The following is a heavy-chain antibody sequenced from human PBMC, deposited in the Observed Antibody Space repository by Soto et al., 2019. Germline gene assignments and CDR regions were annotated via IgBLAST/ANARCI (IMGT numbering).Heavy chain of an antibody. CDR3: ARHSGYDYIWGSYRLDAFDI. V-gene: IGHV4-39*01. Sequence: QLQLQESGPGLVKPSETLSLTCTVSGGSISSSSYYWGWIRQPPGKGLEWIGSIYYSGSTYYNPSLKSRVTISVHTSKNQFSLKLSSVTAADTAVYYCARHSGYDYIWGSYRLDAFDIWGQGTMVTVSS. CDR1: GGSISSSSYY. CDR2: IYYSGST. D-gene: IGHD3-16*02. J-gene: IGHJ3*02.